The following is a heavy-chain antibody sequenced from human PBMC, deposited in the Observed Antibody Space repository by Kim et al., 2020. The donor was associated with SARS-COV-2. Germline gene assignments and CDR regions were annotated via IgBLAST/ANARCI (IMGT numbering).Heavy chain of an antibody. D-gene: IGHD1-26*01. Sequence: GGSLRLSCATSGFVFSSYWMTWVRQAPGKGLEWVANMNQDGSEKYYVESVQGRFTISRDNAKSSLYLQMNRLRVEDTAVYYCARGYDNPWDRYFDHWGRGSLVTGSS. CDR3: ARGYDNPWDRYFDH. CDR1: GFVFSSYW. J-gene: IGHJ4*02. V-gene: IGHV3-7*04. CDR2: MNQDGSEK.